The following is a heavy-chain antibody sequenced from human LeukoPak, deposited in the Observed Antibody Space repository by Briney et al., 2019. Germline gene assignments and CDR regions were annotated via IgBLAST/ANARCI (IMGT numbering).Heavy chain of an antibody. CDR1: GGSISSYY. Sequence: SETLSLTCTVSGGSISSYYWSWIRQPAGKGLGWIGRIYTSGSTNYNPSLKSRATMSVDTSKNQFSLKLSSVTAADTAVYYCARDSSGYYFLDYWGQGTLVTVSS. V-gene: IGHV4-4*07. J-gene: IGHJ4*02. D-gene: IGHD3-22*01. CDR2: IYTSGST. CDR3: ARDSSGYYFLDY.